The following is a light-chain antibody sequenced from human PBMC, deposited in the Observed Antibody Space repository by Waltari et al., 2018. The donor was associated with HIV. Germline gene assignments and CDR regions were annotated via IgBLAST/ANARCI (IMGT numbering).Light chain of an antibody. V-gene: IGLV1-40*01. Sequence: QSVLTQPPSVSGAPRQRVPIPSTVSRSTIVAAYAVHWYQQLPGTAPKRLIYGNSNRPSGVPDRFSGSKSGTSASLAISGLQPDDETDYYCQSYDRSQSNWVFGGGTKLTVL. CDR2: GNS. J-gene: IGLJ3*02. CDR1: RSTIVAAYA. CDR3: QSYDRSQSNWV.